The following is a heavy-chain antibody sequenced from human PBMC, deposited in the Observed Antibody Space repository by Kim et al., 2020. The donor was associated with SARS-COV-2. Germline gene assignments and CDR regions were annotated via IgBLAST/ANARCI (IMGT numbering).Heavy chain of an antibody. CDR2: GST. V-gene: IGHV4-34*01. J-gene: IGHJ5*02. CDR3: ARGSKRFDP. Sequence: GSTNYNPSLKSRVTISVDTSKNQFSLKLSSVTAADTAVYYCARGSKRFDPWGQGTLVTVSS. D-gene: IGHD6-13*01.